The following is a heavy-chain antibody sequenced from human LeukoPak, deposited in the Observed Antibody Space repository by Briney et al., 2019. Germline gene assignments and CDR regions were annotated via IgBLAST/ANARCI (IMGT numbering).Heavy chain of an antibody. J-gene: IGHJ6*02. CDR3: ARAGGYWYYYGMDV. Sequence: SESLSLTCTVSGGSVSRGSYYWSWIRQPPGKGLEWIGYIYYSGSTNYNPSLKSRVTISVDTSKNQFSLKLCSVTAADTAVYYCARAGGYWYYYGMDVWGQGTTVTVSS. V-gene: IGHV4-61*01. D-gene: IGHD3-22*01. CDR2: IYYSGST. CDR1: GGSVSRGSYY.